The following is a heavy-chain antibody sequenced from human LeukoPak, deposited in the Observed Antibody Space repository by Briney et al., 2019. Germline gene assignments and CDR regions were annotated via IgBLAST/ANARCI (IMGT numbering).Heavy chain of an antibody. Sequence: GGSLRLSCAASGFTFDDYAMHWVRQAPGKGLEWVSGISWNSGSIGYADSVKGRFTISRDNAKNSLYLQMNSLRAEDTALYYCAKDMRGWGVVVTDPFDYWGQGTLVTVSS. CDR1: GFTFDDYA. J-gene: IGHJ4*02. V-gene: IGHV3-9*01. D-gene: IGHD2-21*02. CDR3: AKDMRGWGVVVTDPFDY. CDR2: ISWNSGSI.